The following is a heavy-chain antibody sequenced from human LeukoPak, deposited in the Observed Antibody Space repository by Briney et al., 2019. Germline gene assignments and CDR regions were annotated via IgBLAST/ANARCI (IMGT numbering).Heavy chain of an antibody. V-gene: IGHV3-7*05. CDR3: ARDRHLTSSWHYFDY. CDR2: IKEDGSEK. J-gene: IGHJ4*02. Sequence: VGSPRLSCVVSGFTFSNDWMSWVRQAPGKGLEWVANIKEDGSEKYYVDSVKGRFTISRDNDKNSLYLQMNSLRAEDTAVYYCARDRHLTSSWHYFDYWGQGTLVTVSS. CDR1: GFTFSNDW. D-gene: IGHD6-13*01.